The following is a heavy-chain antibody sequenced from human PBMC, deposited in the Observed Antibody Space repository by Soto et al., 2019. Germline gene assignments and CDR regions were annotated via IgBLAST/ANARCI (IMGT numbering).Heavy chain of an antibody. CDR1: GFTFSSYA. Sequence: GGSLRLSCAASGFTFSSYAMHWVRQAPGKGLEWVAVISYDGSNKYYADSVKGRFTISRDNSKNTLYLQMNSLRAEDTAVYYCARYPVFWSGYNTIVYSVMDVRGQGTTVPVPS. CDR3: ARYPVFWSGYNTIVYSVMDV. CDR2: ISYDGSNK. D-gene: IGHD3-3*01. V-gene: IGHV3-30-3*01. J-gene: IGHJ6*02.